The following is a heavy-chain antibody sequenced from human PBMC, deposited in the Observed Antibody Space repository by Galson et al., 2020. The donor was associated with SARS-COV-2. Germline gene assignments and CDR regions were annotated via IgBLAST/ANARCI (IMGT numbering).Heavy chain of an antibody. V-gene: IGHV4-59*08. J-gene: IGHJ3*02. CDR1: GGSISSYY. CDR3: ARQFGAIVVVTALDAFDI. CDR2: IYYSGST. D-gene: IGHD2-21*02. Sequence: SETLSLTCTVSGGSISSYYWSWIRQPPGKGLEWIGYIYYSGSTNYNPPLKSRVTISVDTSKNQFSLKLSSVTAADTAVYYCARQFGAIVVVTALDAFDIWGQGTMVTVSS.